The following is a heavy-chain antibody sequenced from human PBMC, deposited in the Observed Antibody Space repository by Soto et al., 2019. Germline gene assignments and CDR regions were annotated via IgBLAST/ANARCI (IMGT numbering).Heavy chain of an antibody. J-gene: IGHJ6*02. D-gene: IGHD3-9*01. CDR2: IRSKANSYAT. Sequence: PGGSLRLSCAASGFTFSGSAMHWVRQASGKGLEWVGRIRSKANSYATAYAASVKGRFTISRDDSKNTAYLQMNSLKTEDAAVYYCPRQKDYDILSYYGMDVWGQGTTVTVSS. CDR1: GFTFSGSA. V-gene: IGHV3-73*01. CDR3: PRQKDYDILSYYGMDV.